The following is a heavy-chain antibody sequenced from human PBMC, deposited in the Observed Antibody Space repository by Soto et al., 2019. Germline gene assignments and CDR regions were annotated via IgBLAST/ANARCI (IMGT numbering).Heavy chain of an antibody. V-gene: IGHV3-48*01. CDR2: ISSSSSTI. D-gene: IGHD3-22*01. CDR3: APSVLYYSDTTSDY. Sequence: EVQLVQSGGGLVQPGGSLRLSCAASGFTFSSYSMNWVRQAPGKGLEWLSYISSSSSTIFYADSVKGRFSVSRDNAKNSLFLQMNSLRAEDTAVYYCAPSVLYYSDTTSDYWGQGTLVTVSS. CDR1: GFTFSSYS. J-gene: IGHJ4*02.